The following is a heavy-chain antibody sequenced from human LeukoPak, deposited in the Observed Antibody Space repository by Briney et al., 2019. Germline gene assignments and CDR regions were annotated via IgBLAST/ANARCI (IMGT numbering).Heavy chain of an antibody. J-gene: IGHJ4*02. V-gene: IGHV1-46*01. CDR2: INPSEGST. CDR1: GYTFTNYY. D-gene: IGHD2/OR15-2a*01. Sequence: ASVKVSCKASGYTFTNYYIHWVRQAPGQGLEWMGIINPSEGSTTYAQRFQGRVTLTRDTSTSTVYMGLSSLRSEDTAVYYCARHQGAGEYPFDYWGQGTLVTVSS. CDR3: ARHQGAGEYPFDY.